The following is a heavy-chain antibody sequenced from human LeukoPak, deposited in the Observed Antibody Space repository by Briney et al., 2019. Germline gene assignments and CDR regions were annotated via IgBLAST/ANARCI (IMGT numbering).Heavy chain of an antibody. CDR3: ARDLGWLHYAD. CDR1: GFTVRSNY. D-gene: IGHD5-12*01. J-gene: IGHJ4*02. Sequence: QSGGSLRLSCAVSGFTVRSNYMNWVRQAPGKGLEWVSGIGGSGGFITYYADSVKGRFTVSRDNSKNTLYLQMNSLRADDTAIYYCARDLGWLHYADWGQGTLVTVSS. CDR2: IGGSGGFIT. V-gene: IGHV3-23*01.